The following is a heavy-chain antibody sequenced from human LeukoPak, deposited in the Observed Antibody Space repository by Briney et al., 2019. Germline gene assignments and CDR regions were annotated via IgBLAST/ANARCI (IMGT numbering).Heavy chain of an antibody. D-gene: IGHD2-8*01. CDR1: GGSIXXYY. J-gene: IGHJ4*02. CDR2: IYYSGST. CDR3: AREGVYFDY. Sequence: EXLSLTXXXSGGSIXXYYWSWIRQPPGKGLEWIGYIYYSGSTNYNPSLKSRVTISVDTSKNQFSLKLSSVTAADTAVYYCAREGVYFDYWGQGTLVTVSS. V-gene: IGHV4-59*01.